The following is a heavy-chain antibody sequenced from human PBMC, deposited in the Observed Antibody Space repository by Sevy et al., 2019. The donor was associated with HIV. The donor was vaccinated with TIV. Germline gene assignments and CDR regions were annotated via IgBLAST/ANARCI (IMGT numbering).Heavy chain of an antibody. Sequence: GGSLRLSCTASGFTFRDYAMAWFRQTPGKGLEWLGLIRRKGSGGAADYAGSVKDRLSMDRDDSRSIAYLEMNSLKTYDTAVYFCSRDYDRRGGKYVSFDPWGQGTLVTVSS. D-gene: IGHD3-3*01. CDR2: IRRKGSGGAA. CDR3: SRDYDRRGGKYVSFDP. J-gene: IGHJ5*02. CDR1: GFTFRDYA. V-gene: IGHV3-49*03.